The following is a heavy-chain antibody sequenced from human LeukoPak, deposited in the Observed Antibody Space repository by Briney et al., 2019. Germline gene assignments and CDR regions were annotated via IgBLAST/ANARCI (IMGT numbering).Heavy chain of an antibody. J-gene: IGHJ4*02. CDR2: IYYSGST. CDR1: GGSISSYY. V-gene: IGHV4-59*12. D-gene: IGHD5-18*01. Sequence: SETLSLTCTVSGGSISSYYWSWIRQPPGKGLEWIGHIYYSGSTNYNPSLKSRVTISVDTSKNQFSLKLSSVTAADTAVYYCASGRGYSYGTDYWGQGTLVTVSS. CDR3: ASGRGYSYGTDY.